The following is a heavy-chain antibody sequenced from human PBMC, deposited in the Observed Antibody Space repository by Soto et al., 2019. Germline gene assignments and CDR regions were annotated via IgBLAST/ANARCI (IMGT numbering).Heavy chain of an antibody. CDR3: ANQVGYTFFGY. J-gene: IGHJ6*01. Sequence: PGESLRLSCAASGFTFTNYTFAWVRQAPGKGLEWVSTIGSETQTHYADSVKGRFTISRDNPKNTLYLEMNSLTAGDTAVYYCANQVGYTFFGYWG. V-gene: IGHV3-23*01. CDR1: GFTFTNYT. D-gene: IGHD2-2*02. CDR2: IGSETQT.